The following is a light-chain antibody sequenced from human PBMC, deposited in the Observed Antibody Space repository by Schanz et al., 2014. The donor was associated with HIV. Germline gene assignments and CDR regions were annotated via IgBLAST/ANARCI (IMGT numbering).Light chain of an antibody. V-gene: IGKV3-15*01. Sequence: EIVLTQSPGTLSLSPGDRASLSCRASQSVSSSYLAWYQQKPGQAPRLLIYGASTRATGIPARFSGSGSGTEFTLTISSLQSEDFAVYYCQQYNNWPPPFGQGTKVEIK. J-gene: IGKJ1*01. CDR2: GAS. CDR3: QQYNNWPPP. CDR1: QSVSSSY.